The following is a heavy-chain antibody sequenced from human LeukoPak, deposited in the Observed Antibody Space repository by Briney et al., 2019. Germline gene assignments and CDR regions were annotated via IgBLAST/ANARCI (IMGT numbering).Heavy chain of an antibody. D-gene: IGHD6-13*01. J-gene: IGHJ6*02. CDR3: AKGEQQLVHYYYYYGMDV. CDR2: ISGSGGST. Sequence: EGSLRLSCAASGFTFSSYAMSWVRQAPGKGLEWVSAISGSGGSTYYADSVKGRFTISRDNSKNTLYLQMNSLRAEDTAVYYCAKGEQQLVHYYYYYGMDVWGQGTTVTVSS. V-gene: IGHV3-23*01. CDR1: GFTFSSYA.